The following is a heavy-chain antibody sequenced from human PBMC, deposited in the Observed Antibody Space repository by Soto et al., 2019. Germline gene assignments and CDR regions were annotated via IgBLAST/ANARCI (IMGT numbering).Heavy chain of an antibody. V-gene: IGHV4-31*03. CDR1: GGSISSGGYY. CDR2: IYYSGST. Sequence: SETLSLTCTVSGGSISSGGYYWSWIRQHPGKGLEWIGYIYYSGSTYYNPSLKSRVTISVDTSKNQFSLKLSSVTAADTAVYYCARDMGPADCSSTSCYVPWFDPWGQGTLVTVSS. J-gene: IGHJ5*02. D-gene: IGHD2-2*01. CDR3: ARDMGPADCSSTSCYVPWFDP.